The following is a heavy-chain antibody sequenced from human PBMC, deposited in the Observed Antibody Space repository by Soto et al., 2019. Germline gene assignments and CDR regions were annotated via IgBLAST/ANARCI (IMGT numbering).Heavy chain of an antibody. CDR3: AKAKSRSTIFGVVIMNYFDY. J-gene: IGHJ4*02. V-gene: IGHV3-23*01. CDR2: ISGSGGST. D-gene: IGHD3-3*01. Sequence: PGGSLRLSCAASGFTFSSYAMSWVRQAPGKGLEWVSAISGSGGSTYYADSVKGRFTISRDNSKNTLYLQMNSLRAEDTAVYYYAKAKSRSTIFGVVIMNYFDYWGQGTLVTVSS. CDR1: GFTFSSYA.